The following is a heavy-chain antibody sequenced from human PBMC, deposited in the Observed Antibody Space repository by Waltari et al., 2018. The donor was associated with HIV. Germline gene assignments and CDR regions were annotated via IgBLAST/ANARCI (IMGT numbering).Heavy chain of an antibody. V-gene: IGHV7-4-1*02. CDR1: GYSFTDYS. D-gene: IGHD3-22*01. J-gene: IGHJ4*02. CDR2: INTNTGKP. CDR3: ARLNLKRGYFPFF. Sequence: QVQLVQSGSELRTPGASVILSCKASGYSFTDYSLNWVRQAPGQGLEWMGWINTNTGKPSYDQAFTGRFVFSLDTSVSTAFLQINSLKTEDTAVYYCARLNLKRGYFPFFWGQGTLVTVSS.